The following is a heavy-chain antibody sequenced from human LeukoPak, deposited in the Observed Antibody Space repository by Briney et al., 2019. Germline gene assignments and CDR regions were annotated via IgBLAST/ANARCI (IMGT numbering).Heavy chain of an antibody. CDR1: GGSMSSYY. V-gene: IGHV4-59*01. D-gene: IGHD5-18*01. CDR3: ARDRRDTSMVWDY. CDR2: IYYSGNT. Sequence: PSETLSLTCTVSGGSMSSYYWSWIRQPPGKELEWIGYIYYSGNTNYNPSLKSRVTISVDTSKNQFSLKMRSVTAADTAVYYCARDRRDTSMVWDYWGQGTLVTVSS. J-gene: IGHJ4*02.